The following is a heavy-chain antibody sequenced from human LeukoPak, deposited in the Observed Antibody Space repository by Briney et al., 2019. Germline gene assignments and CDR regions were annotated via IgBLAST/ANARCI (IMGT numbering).Heavy chain of an antibody. J-gene: IGHJ4*02. Sequence: GASVKVSCKASGHTFTSYGISWVRQAPGQGLEWMGWIGAYNGNTNYAQKLQGRVTMTTDTSTSTAYKELRSLRSDDTAVYYCARFLRTYYYGSGSEVDYWGQGTLVTVSS. CDR1: GHTFTSYG. CDR3: ARFLRTYYYGSGSEVDY. D-gene: IGHD3-10*01. V-gene: IGHV1-18*01. CDR2: IGAYNGNT.